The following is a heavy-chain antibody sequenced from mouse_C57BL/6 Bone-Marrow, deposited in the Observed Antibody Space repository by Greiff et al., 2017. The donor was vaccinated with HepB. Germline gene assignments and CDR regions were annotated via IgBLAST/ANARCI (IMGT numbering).Heavy chain of an antibody. J-gene: IGHJ3*01. CDR1: GFNFKDYY. CDR2: IDPEDGET. D-gene: IGHD2-4*01. Sequence: VQLQQSGAELVKPGASVKLSCTASGFNFKDYYMHWVKQRTEQGLEWIGRIDPEDGETKYAQKFQGKATITADKSSNTAYLQLSSLTSEDTAFYYCASDDYGWFAYRGQGALVTVSA. V-gene: IGHV14-2*01. CDR3: ASDDYGWFAY.